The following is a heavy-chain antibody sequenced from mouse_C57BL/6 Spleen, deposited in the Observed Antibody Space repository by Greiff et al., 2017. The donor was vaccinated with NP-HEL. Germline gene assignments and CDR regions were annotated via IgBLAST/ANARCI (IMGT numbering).Heavy chain of an antibody. CDR3: ARSYDGYGYFDV. J-gene: IGHJ1*03. CDR2: ISNGGGST. V-gene: IGHV5-12*01. Sequence: EVKVVESGGGLVQPGGSLKLSCAASGFTFSDYYMYWVRQTPEKRLEWVAYISNGGGSTYYPDTVKGRFTISRDNAKNTLYLQMSRLKSEDTAMYYCARSYDGYGYFDVWGTGTTVTVSS. CDR1: GFTFSDYY. D-gene: IGHD2-3*01.